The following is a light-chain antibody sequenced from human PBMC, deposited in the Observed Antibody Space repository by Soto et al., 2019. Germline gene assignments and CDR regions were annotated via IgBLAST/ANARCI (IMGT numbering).Light chain of an antibody. CDR3: QQYDSYPLT. J-gene: IGKJ4*01. V-gene: IGKV1-5*03. Sequence: DIQMTQSPSTLSASVGDRVTITCRASQSVSSWLAWYQQRPGNAPNLLIYKASSLESGVPSRFSGSGSGTEFTHTVSSLQPDDFATYYCQQYDSYPLTFGGGTKVDIK. CDR2: KAS. CDR1: QSVSSW.